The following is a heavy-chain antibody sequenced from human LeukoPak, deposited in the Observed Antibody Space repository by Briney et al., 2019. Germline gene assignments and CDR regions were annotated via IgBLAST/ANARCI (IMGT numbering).Heavy chain of an antibody. J-gene: IGHJ5*02. CDR2: LYYSGST. CDR3: ARVVENWFDP. CDR1: GGSISSSSYY. V-gene: IGHV4-39*07. Sequence: SETLSLTCTVSGGSISSSSYYWGWIRQPPGKGLEWIGSLYYSGSTYYNPSLKSRVTISVDMSKNQFSLKLRSVTAADTAVYYCARVVENWFDPWGQGTLVTVSS.